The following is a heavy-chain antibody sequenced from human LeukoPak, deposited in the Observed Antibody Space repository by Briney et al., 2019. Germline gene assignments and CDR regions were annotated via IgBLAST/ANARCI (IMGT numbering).Heavy chain of an antibody. CDR2: INPSGGST. Sequence: ASVKVSCKASGYTFTTFYIHWVRQAAGKGLEWMGIINPSGGSTNCAQKLQGRVTMTRDMSTSTVYMELSSLRSEDTAVYYCARADYYDSNAYYLDYWGQGTLVTVSS. CDR1: GYTFTTFY. J-gene: IGHJ4*02. V-gene: IGHV1-46*04. CDR3: ARADYYDSNAYYLDY. D-gene: IGHD3-22*01.